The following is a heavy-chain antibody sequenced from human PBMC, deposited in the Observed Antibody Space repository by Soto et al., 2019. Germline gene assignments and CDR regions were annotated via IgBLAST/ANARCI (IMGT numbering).Heavy chain of an antibody. V-gene: IGHV3-15*01. CDR3: TPIRWNFWNTH. CDR2: VKSQADGGKA. J-gene: IGHJ4*02. D-gene: IGHD3-3*01. CDR1: GFTVNKAW. Sequence: GGSLRLSCVVSGFTVNKAWMGWVRQAPGKGLEWVGRVKSQADGGKAEYAAPVKDRFTISRDDSTNTVFLQMGKLKTGDTAVYYCTPIRWNFWNTHWGQGALVTVSS.